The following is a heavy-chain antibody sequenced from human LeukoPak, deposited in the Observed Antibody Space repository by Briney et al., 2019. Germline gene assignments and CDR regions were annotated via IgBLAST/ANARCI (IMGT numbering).Heavy chain of an antibody. J-gene: IGHJ4*02. CDR2: IQYSGST. V-gene: IGHV4-59*07. D-gene: IGHD3-9*01. CDR1: GGSISSYY. CDR3: ARGDYDILTGYYSDY. Sequence: PSDPLTLTCTVPGGSISSYYWSWIRQPPGKALDQLRYIQYSGSTNYNPSLTTRVTISVDTSKNQFSLKLSSVTAADTAVYYCARGDYDILTGYYSDYWGQGTLVTVSS.